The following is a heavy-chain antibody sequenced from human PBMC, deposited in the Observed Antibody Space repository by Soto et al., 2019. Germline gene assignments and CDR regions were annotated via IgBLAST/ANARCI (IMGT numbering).Heavy chain of an antibody. CDR1: GGSISSSSYY. V-gene: IGHV4-39*01. D-gene: IGHD6-6*01. J-gene: IGHJ5*02. CDR3: ARLIAARPDLYWFGP. CDR2: IYYSGST. Sequence: ASETLSLTCTVSGGSISSSSYYWGWIRQPPGKGLEWIGSIYYSGSTYYNPSLKSRVTISVDTSKNQFSLKLSSVTAADTAVYYCARLIAARPDLYWFGPWGQGTLVTVSS.